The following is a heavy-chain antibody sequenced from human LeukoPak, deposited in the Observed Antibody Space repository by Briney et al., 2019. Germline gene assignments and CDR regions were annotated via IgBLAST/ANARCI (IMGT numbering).Heavy chain of an antibody. V-gene: IGHV3-9*03. CDR1: GFRFDDYA. D-gene: IGHD2-21*01. CDR2: ISWNSGSI. J-gene: IGHJ3*02. Sequence: GGSLRLSCAASGFRFDDYAMHWVRQAPGKGPEWVSGISWNSGSIGYADSVKGRFTISRDNAKNSLYLQMNSLRAEDMALYYCAKDRGLMIEDRDAFDIWGQGTMVTVSS. CDR3: AKDRGLMIEDRDAFDI.